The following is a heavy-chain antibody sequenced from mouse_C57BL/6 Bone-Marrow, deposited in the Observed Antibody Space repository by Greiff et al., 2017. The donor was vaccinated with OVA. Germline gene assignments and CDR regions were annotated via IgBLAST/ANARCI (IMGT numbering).Heavy chain of an antibody. CDR3: TTGQQRVDY. Sequence: VHVKQSGAELVRPGASVKLSCTASGFNIKDYYMHWVKQRPEQGLEWIGRIDPEDGDTEYAPKFQGKATMTADTSSNTAYRQLSSLTSEDTAVYYCTTGQQRVDYWGQGTTLTVSS. J-gene: IGHJ2*01. CDR1: GFNIKDYY. D-gene: IGHD6-1*01. V-gene: IGHV14-1*01. CDR2: IDPEDGDT.